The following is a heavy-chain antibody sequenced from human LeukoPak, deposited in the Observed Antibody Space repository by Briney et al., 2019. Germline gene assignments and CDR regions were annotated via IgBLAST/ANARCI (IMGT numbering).Heavy chain of an antibody. J-gene: IGHJ5*02. Sequence: SETLSLTCAVYGGSFSGYYWSWIRQPPGKGLEWIGEINHSGSTNYNPSLKSRVTISVDTSKNQFSLKLSSVTAADRAVYYCARENVLRYFPFDPWGQGTLVTVSS. CDR3: ARENVLRYFPFDP. CDR1: GGSFSGYY. D-gene: IGHD3-9*01. V-gene: IGHV4-34*01. CDR2: INHSGST.